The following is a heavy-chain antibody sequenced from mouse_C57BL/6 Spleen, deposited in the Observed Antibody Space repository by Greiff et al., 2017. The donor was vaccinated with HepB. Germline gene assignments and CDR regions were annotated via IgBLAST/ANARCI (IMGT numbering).Heavy chain of an antibody. CDR3: ARLFNHVGAMDY. CDR2: INPSSGYT. J-gene: IGHJ4*01. D-gene: IGHD1-1*01. CDR1: GYTFTSYW. V-gene: IGHV1-7*01. Sequence: QVQLQQSGAELAKPWASVKLSCKASGYTFTSYWMHWVNQRPGQGLEWIGYINPSSGYTKYNQKFKDKATLTADKSSSTAYMQLSSLTYEDSAVYYCARLFNHVGAMDYWGQGTAVTVSS.